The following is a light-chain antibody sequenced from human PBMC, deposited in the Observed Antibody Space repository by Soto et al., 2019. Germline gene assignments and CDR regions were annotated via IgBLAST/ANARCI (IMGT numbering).Light chain of an antibody. CDR3: CSHAGDHVV. Sequence: QSALTQPASVSGSPGQSITISCTGTSSDIGSYNFVSWYQQHVGKAPKLVTYEGSKRPSGVSDRFSASKSGNTASLTISGLQAEDEADYYCCSHAGDHVVFGGGTQLTVL. J-gene: IGLJ2*01. CDR1: SSDIGSYNF. V-gene: IGLV2-23*01. CDR2: EGS.